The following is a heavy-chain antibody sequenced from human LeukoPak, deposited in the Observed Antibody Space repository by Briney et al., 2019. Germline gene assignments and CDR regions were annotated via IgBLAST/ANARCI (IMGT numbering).Heavy chain of an antibody. CDR2: ISWNSGSI. Sequence: GGSLRLSCAASGFTFDDYAMHWVRQAPGKGLEWVSGISWNSGSIGYADSVKGRFTISRDNAKNTLYLQMNSLRAEDTAVYYCARARSYYIPFDAFDIWGQGTMVTVSS. V-gene: IGHV3-9*01. CDR3: ARARSYYIPFDAFDI. D-gene: IGHD1-26*01. J-gene: IGHJ3*02. CDR1: GFTFDDYA.